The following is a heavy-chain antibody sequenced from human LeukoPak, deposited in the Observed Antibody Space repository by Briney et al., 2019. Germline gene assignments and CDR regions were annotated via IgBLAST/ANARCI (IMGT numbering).Heavy chain of an antibody. Sequence: GESLRLSCAASGFTFSSYSMNWVRQAPGKGLEWVSYISSSSSTIYYADSVKGRFTISRDNAKNSLYLQMNSLRAEDTAVYYCARGLSYLFNRNYGVFDYWGQGTLVTVSS. J-gene: IGHJ4*02. CDR2: ISSSSSTI. V-gene: IGHV3-48*01. CDR3: ARGLSYLFNRNYGVFDY. CDR1: GFTFSSYS. D-gene: IGHD1-7*01.